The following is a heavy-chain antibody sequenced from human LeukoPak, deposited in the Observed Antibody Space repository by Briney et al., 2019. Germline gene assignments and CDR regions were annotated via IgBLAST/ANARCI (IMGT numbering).Heavy chain of an antibody. CDR1: GFTFSSYE. CDR2: ISSSGSTI. J-gene: IGHJ4*02. V-gene: IGHV3-48*03. CDR3: ARVGDYYGSGIRKPFDY. Sequence: GGSLRLSCAASGFTFSSYEMNWVRQAPGKGLEWVSYISSSGSTIYYADSVKGRFTISRDNAKNSLYLQMNSLRAEDTAVYYCARVGDYYGSGIRKPFDYWGQGTLVTVSS. D-gene: IGHD3-10*01.